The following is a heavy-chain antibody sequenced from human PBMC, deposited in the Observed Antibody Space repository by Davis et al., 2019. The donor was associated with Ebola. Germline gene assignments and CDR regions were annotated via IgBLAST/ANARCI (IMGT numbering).Heavy chain of an antibody. Sequence: GESLKISCAASGFTFSDYYMSWIRQAPGKGLEWVSYISSSGSSIYYADSVKGRFTISRDNAKNSLYLQMNSLRAEDTAVYYCAREMTTYSSGWYLDAYYFDYWGQGTLVTVSS. J-gene: IGHJ4*02. CDR1: GFTFSDYY. V-gene: IGHV3-11*01. D-gene: IGHD6-19*01. CDR2: ISSSGSSI. CDR3: AREMTTYSSGWYLDAYYFDY.